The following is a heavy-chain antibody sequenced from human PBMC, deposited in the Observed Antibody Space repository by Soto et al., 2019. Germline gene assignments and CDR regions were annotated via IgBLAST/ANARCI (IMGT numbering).Heavy chain of an antibody. V-gene: IGHV5-51*01. CDR3: ARRTVATIPYCSGGSCYYAYFDY. D-gene: IGHD2-15*01. Sequence: GESLKISCKGSGYSFTIYWIGWVRQMPGKGLEWMGIIYPGDSDTRYSPSFQGQVTISADKSISTAYLQWSSLKASDTAMYYCARRTVATIPYCSGGSCYYAYFDYWGQGTLVTVSS. J-gene: IGHJ4*02. CDR2: IYPGDSDT. CDR1: GYSFTIYW.